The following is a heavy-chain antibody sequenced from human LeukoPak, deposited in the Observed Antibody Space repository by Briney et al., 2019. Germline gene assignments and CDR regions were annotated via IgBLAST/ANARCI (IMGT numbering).Heavy chain of an antibody. D-gene: IGHD3-10*02. V-gene: IGHV3-23*01. Sequence: GGSLRLSCAASGFTFSSYAMSWVRQAPGKGLEWVSAISGSGGSTYYADSVKGRFTISRDNARNSLYLQMNSLRAEDTAVYYCAELGITMIGGVWGKGTTVTISS. CDR1: GFTFSSYA. CDR2: ISGSGGST. CDR3: AELGITMIGGV. J-gene: IGHJ6*04.